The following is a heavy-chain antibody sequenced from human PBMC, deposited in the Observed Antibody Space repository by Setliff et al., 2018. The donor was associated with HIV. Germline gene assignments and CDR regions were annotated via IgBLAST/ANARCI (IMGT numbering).Heavy chain of an antibody. CDR2: IHASGKA. J-gene: IGHJ4*02. Sequence: PSETLSLTCGVFGGPFSGYFWSWIRQSPGKGLEWIGYIHASGKANYNPSLKSRVTISLDTSKMQFSLRLTSVTAADTAVYYCATLDPSGGNFLAYWGQGTLVTVSS. V-gene: IGHV4-4*09. CDR3: ATLDPSGGNFLAY. D-gene: IGHD2-21*02. CDR1: GGPFSGYF.